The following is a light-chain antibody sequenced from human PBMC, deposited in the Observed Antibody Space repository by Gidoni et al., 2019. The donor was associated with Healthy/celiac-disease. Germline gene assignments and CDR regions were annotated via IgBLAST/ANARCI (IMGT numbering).Light chain of an antibody. V-gene: IGKV1-39*01. CDR3: QQSYSTPLA. CDR1: QTISSY. J-gene: IGKJ1*01. Sequence: FQITLSPPSLSASVGDRVTITCRPSQTISSYLNWYQQKPGKAPKLLIYAATSLQSGVPPRFSGSGSGTDFTITSSSLQAEDFATYYCQQSYSTPLAFGQGTKVEIK. CDR2: AAT.